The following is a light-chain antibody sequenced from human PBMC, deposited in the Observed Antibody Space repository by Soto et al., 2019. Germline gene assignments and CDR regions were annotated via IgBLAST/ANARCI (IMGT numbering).Light chain of an antibody. CDR2: DAS. CDR3: QQYNTYSQT. CDR1: QSVSGW. V-gene: IGKV1-5*01. J-gene: IGKJ1*01. Sequence: DIQMTQSPSTLSASVGDRVIITCRASQSVSGWLAWYQQKPGKAPKLLIYDASTLETGVPSRFSGSGSGTEFTLTISGLQPGDCAPYYCQQYNTYSQTFGEGTKVELK.